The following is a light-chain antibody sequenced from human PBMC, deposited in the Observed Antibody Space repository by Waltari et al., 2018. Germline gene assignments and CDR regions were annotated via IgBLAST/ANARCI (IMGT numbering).Light chain of an antibody. J-gene: IGLJ2*01. CDR2: EVT. CDR1: SIDVGGYNL. V-gene: IGLV2-23*02. CDR3: SSYTTSHTVL. Sequence: QSALTQPASVSGSPGQSITISCTGTSIDVGGYNLVSWYQQHPGKAPKVMIYEVTERPSGVSDRFSGSKSGDTASLTISDLQAEDEADYFFSSYTTSHTVLFGGGTTLTVL.